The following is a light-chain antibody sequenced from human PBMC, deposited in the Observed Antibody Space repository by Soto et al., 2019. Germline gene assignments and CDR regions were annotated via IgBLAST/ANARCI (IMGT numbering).Light chain of an antibody. J-gene: IGKJ2*01. Sequence: DIQMTQSPYTLSPSVGDRVSITCRASQSISGWLAWYQQKPGKAPQLLIYDASSLESGVPSRFSGSGSGTEFSITISRLQPDDFAAYYDQQYNCYSVNALGQGTKLESK. CDR2: DAS. CDR3: QQYNCYSVNA. V-gene: IGKV1-5*01. CDR1: QSISGW.